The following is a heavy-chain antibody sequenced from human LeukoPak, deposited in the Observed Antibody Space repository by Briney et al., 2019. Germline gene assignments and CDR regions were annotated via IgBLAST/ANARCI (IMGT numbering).Heavy chain of an antibody. CDR2: INPNSGDT. Sequence: ASVKVSCKASGYTFTGYYMHWVRQAPGQGLEWMGWINPNSGDTNYAQKFRGRVTMTRDTSTSTAYMELSRLRSDDTAVCYCVPSNGNAYFDYWGQGTLVTVSS. V-gene: IGHV1-2*02. D-gene: IGHD1-1*01. CDR3: VPSNGNAYFDY. J-gene: IGHJ4*02. CDR1: GYTFTGYY.